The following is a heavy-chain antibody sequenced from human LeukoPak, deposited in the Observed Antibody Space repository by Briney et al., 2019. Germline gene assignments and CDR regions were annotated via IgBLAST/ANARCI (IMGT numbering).Heavy chain of an antibody. V-gene: IGHV4-34*01. Sequence: SETLSLTCAVYGGSFSGYYWSWIRQPPGKGLEWIGEINHSGSTNYNPSLKSRVTISVDTSKNQFSLKLSSVTAAGTAVYYCARVLDYYDSSGYLTAYYFDYWGQGTLVTVSS. D-gene: IGHD3-22*01. CDR3: ARVLDYYDSSGYLTAYYFDY. CDR1: GGSFSGYY. J-gene: IGHJ4*02. CDR2: INHSGST.